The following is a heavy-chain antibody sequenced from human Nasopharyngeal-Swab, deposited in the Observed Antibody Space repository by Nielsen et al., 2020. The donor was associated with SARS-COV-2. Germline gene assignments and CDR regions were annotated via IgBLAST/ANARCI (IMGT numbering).Heavy chain of an antibody. Sequence: ASVKVSCKASGYTFTSYGISWVRQAPGQGLEWMGWISAYNGNTNYAQKLQGRVTMTTDTSTSTAYMKLRSLRSDDTAVYYCARLVLTGFLEGDAFDIWGQGTMVTASS. CDR1: GYTFTSYG. CDR3: ARLVLTGFLEGDAFDI. D-gene: IGHD3-3*01. CDR2: ISAYNGNT. J-gene: IGHJ3*02. V-gene: IGHV1-18*01.